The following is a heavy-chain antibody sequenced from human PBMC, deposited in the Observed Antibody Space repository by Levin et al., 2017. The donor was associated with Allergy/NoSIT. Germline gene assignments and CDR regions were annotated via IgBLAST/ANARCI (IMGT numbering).Heavy chain of an antibody. CDR3: ARDRGFLTVTTEPDY. Sequence: HGESLKISCAASGFTFSSYSMNWVRQAPGKGLEWVSYISSSSSTIYYADSVKGRFTISRDNAKNSLYLQMNSLRAEDTAVYYCARDRGFLTVTTEPDYWGQGTLVTVSS. D-gene: IGHD4-17*01. CDR2: ISSSSSTI. CDR1: GFTFSSYS. J-gene: IGHJ4*02. V-gene: IGHV3-48*04.